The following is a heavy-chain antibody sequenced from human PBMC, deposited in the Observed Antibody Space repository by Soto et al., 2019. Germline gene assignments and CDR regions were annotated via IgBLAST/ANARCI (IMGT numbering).Heavy chain of an antibody. V-gene: IGHV3-30-3*01. J-gene: IGHJ4*02. CDR3: ARAYERWLQPSDY. D-gene: IGHD5-12*01. CDR2: ISYDGNNK. Sequence: QVQLVESGGGVVQPGRSLRLSCAGSGFIFSVYTIHWVRQAPGKGLEWVAVISYDGNNKYYADSVKGRFTISRDNSKNPVYLQMNSLTTEDTAVYFCARAYERWLQPSDYWGQGTLVTVSS. CDR1: GFIFSVYT.